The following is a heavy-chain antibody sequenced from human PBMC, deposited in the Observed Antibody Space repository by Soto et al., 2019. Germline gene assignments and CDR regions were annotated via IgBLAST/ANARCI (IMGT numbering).Heavy chain of an antibody. Sequence: EVQLVESGGGSVQPGGSLRLSCAASGFAFSSYWMHWFRHVPGKGLVWVSRIRPDGSGANYADSVQGRFTISRDNAKNTPDLQMNSLRAEDTGLYYCARDLVLGSGSCENWGQGTLVTVSS. D-gene: IGHD3-10*02. J-gene: IGHJ4*02. CDR1: GFAFSSYW. CDR3: ARDLVLGSGSCEN. CDR2: IRPDGSGA. V-gene: IGHV3-74*01.